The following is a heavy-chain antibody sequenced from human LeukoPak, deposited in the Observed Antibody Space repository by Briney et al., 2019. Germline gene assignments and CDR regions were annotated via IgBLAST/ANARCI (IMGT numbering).Heavy chain of an antibody. D-gene: IGHD5-18*01. CDR2: ISGSGGST. CDR3: ARVPCGGYIYGFCDHYFDY. J-gene: IGHJ4*02. CDR1: GFTFSSYA. Sequence: QPGGSLRLSCAASGFTFSSYAMSWVRQAPGKGLEWVSAISGSGGSTYYADSVKGRFTISRDNSKNTLYLQMNSLRAEDTAVYYCARVPCGGYIYGFCDHYFDYWGQGTLVTVSS. V-gene: IGHV3-23*01.